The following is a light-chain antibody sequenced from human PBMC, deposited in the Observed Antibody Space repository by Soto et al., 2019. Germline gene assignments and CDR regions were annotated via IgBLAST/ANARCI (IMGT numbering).Light chain of an antibody. J-gene: IGKJ2*01. CDR3: QQGSDWPPTYT. Sequence: EMVLTQSPATLSLSPGERVTLSCRASQSVSNSLVWYQQKAGQAPRLLLYGISYRSTGVPARFSGSGSGTDFTLSSSSLEPEDFAIYYCQQGSDWPPTYTCGQGPKREIK. V-gene: IGKV3-11*01. CDR2: GIS. CDR1: QSVSNS.